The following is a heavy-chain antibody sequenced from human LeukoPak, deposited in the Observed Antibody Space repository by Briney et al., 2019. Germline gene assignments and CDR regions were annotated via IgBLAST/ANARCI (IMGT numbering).Heavy chain of an antibody. CDR1: GGSISSSSYY. Sequence: SETLSLTCTVSGGSISSSSYYWGWIRQPPGKGLEWTGSIYYSGSTYYNPSLKSRVTISVDTSKNQFSLKLSSVTAADTAVYYCASSSSSWYFFDYWGQGTLVTVSS. D-gene: IGHD6-13*01. J-gene: IGHJ4*02. CDR2: IYYSGST. CDR3: ASSSSSWYFFDY. V-gene: IGHV4-39*07.